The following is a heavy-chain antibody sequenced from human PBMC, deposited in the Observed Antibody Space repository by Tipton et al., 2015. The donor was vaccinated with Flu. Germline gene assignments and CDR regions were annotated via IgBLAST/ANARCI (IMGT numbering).Heavy chain of an antibody. J-gene: IGHJ5*02. CDR3: AKGAYCGDECYRWFGP. CDR1: GFIFRNYA. CDR2: ISGSGHST. V-gene: IGHV3-23*01. D-gene: IGHD2-21*01. Sequence: GSLRLSCAASGFIFRNYAMGWIRQVPERGLEWVSGISGSGHSTYYADSVKGRFTISRDNSKNTLYLQMNGLRVEDTAVYYCAKGAYCGDECYRWFGPWGQGILVAVSS.